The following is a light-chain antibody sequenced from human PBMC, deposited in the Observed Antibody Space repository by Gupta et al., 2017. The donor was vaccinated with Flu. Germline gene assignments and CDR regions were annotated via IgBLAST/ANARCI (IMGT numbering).Light chain of an antibody. V-gene: IGKV3-20*01. Sequence: TLSLSPGERATLSCRASQSVRSNYLAWYQQKPGQAPRLLIYDASTRATGIPDRFSGSGSGTDFTLTISRLEPEDCAVFYCQQYGGSPLITFGGGTKVEIK. CDR3: QQYGGSPLIT. J-gene: IGKJ4*01. CDR2: DAS. CDR1: QSVRSNY.